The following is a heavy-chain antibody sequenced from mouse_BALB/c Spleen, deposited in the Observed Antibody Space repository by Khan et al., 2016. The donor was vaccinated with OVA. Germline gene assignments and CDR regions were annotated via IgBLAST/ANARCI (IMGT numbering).Heavy chain of an antibody. D-gene: IGHD2-3*01. CDR1: GFTFSNYW. V-gene: IGHV6-6*02. CDR2: ISLKSDDYVT. J-gene: IGHJ2*01. CDR3: WLLL. Sequence: EVKLEVSGGGLVQPGGSMKISCVSYGFTFSNYWMNWVRQSPETGLEWVAEISLKSDDYVTHYAEYVKGRFNILRDDSKISVYLRLNILRAEDTGIYYYWLLLWGQGTTLTVCS.